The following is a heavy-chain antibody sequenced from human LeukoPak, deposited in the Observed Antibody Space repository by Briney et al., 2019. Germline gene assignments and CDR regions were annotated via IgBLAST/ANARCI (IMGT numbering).Heavy chain of an antibody. CDR3: ARDRPRGVFDY. V-gene: IGHV3-66*01. J-gene: IGHJ4*02. Sequence: GGSLTLSCAASGFTVSSNYMSWVRQAPGKGLEWVSVVYSGGTTYYADSVKGRFTISRDNSKNSLYLQMNSLRAEDTAVYYCARDRPRGVFDYWGQGTLVTVSS. CDR2: VYSGGTT. D-gene: IGHD3-16*01. CDR1: GFTVSSNY.